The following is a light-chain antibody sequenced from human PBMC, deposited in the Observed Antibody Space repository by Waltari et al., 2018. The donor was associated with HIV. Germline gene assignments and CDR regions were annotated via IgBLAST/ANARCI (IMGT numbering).Light chain of an antibody. V-gene: IGLV1-51*01. CDR2: DKT. CDR1: SSHLWRNS. J-gene: IGLJ3*02. CDR3: GTWDSSLGGWV. Sequence: QSVLTQPPSVSAAPGPKVTISCSGRSSHLWRNSVSWYQQLPGAAPKLLIYDKTERPSGIPDRFSGSKSGTSATLGITGLQTGDEADYYCGTWDSSLGGWVFGGGTKLAVL.